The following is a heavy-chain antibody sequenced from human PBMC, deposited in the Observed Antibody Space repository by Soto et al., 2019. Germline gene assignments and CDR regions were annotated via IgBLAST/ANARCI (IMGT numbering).Heavy chain of an antibody. CDR1: GGTFSSYA. CDR2: IIPIFGTA. D-gene: IGHD4-17*01. CDR3: ARGPSTVVTTKGVYYYYGMDV. Sequence: QVQLVQSGAEVKKPGSSVKVSCTASGGTFSSYAISWVRQAPGQGLEWMGGIIPIFGTANYAQKFQGRVTITADESTSTAYMELSSLRSEDTAVYYCARGPSTVVTTKGVYYYYGMDVWGQGTTVTVSS. J-gene: IGHJ6*02. V-gene: IGHV1-69*01.